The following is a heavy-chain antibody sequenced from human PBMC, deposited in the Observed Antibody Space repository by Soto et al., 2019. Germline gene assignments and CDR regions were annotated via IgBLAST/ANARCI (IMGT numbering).Heavy chain of an antibody. CDR1: CGTISSRD. CDR3: ARARSGSYGFWYFDL. CDR2: FYDSGST. Sequence: PSETLSLPWSVSCGTISSRDGRWILQTPRKGLEWIGYFYDSGSTNYNPSLKSRVTISVDTAKNQFSLKLNSVTAADTAVYYCARARSGSYGFWYFDLWGRGTLVTVSS. V-gene: IGHV4-59*11. D-gene: IGHD3-10*01. J-gene: IGHJ2*01.